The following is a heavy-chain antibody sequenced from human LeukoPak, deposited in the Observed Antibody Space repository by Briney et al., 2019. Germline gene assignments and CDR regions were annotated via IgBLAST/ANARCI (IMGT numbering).Heavy chain of an antibody. J-gene: IGHJ4*02. Sequence: GGSLRLPCAASGFTFSDYYMSWIRQAPGKGLEWVSYISSSGSTIYYADSVKGRFTISRDNAKNSLYLQMNSLRAEDTAVYYCAKDEGRDYFDYWGQGTLVTVSS. D-gene: IGHD1-26*01. CDR3: AKDEGRDYFDY. CDR2: ISSSGSTI. V-gene: IGHV3-11*04. CDR1: GFTFSDYY.